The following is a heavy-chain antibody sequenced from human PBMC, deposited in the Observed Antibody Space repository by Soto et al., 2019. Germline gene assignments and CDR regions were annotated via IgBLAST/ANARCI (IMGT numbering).Heavy chain of an antibody. Sequence: QLQLQESGPGLVKPSQTLSLTCTLSGGSISSGDDYWSWIRQTPRKGLEWIGYIYYSGSTYYNPSLKSRVTISVDTPKNQFSLKLSSVTAADTAVYYCPRDFFDYYDSSGYDAFDIWGQGTMVTVSS. CDR1: GGSISSGDDY. CDR3: PRDFFDYYDSSGYDAFDI. J-gene: IGHJ3*02. CDR2: IYYSGST. D-gene: IGHD3-22*01. V-gene: IGHV4-30-4*01.